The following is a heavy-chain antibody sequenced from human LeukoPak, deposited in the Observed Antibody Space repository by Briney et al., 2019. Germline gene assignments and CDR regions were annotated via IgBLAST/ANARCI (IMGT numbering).Heavy chain of an antibody. V-gene: IGHV3-64D*09. D-gene: IGHD2-15*01. J-gene: IGHJ6*02. Sequence: PGGSLRLSCSASGFPFSSYAMHWVRQAPGKGLEYVSAISDSGGSTYYADSVKGRFTTSRDNSKNTLYLQMSSLRAEDTAVYFCVRGYSFGPYGMDVWGQGTTVTLS. CDR1: GFPFSSYA. CDR2: ISDSGGST. CDR3: VRGYSFGPYGMDV.